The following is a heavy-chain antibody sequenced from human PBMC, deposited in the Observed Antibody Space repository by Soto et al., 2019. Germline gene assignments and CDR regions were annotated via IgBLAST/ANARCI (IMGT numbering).Heavy chain of an antibody. J-gene: IGHJ6*02. V-gene: IGHV1-18*01. CDR2: ISPYTGNT. D-gene: IGHD3-16*01. CDR3: VMVDNYVTPTPQDV. CDR1: GYIFVNYG. Sequence: QVQLVQSGDEVKKPGASVKVSCKASGYIFVNYGIAWVRQAPGQGLEWMGWISPYTGNTHSATKIQGRLTMTPDTSTSTAYRDLGRLTSDDTAVYYCVMVDNYVTPTPQDVWGQGTTVTVSS.